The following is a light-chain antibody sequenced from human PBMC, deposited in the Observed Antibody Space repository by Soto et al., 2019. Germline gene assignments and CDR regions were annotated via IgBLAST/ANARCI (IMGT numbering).Light chain of an antibody. CDR3: QHYKNWPRT. CDR1: QSVSRN. J-gene: IGKJ1*01. V-gene: IGKV3-15*01. CDR2: GAS. Sequence: EIVMTQSPATLSVSPGERDTLSCRASQSVSRNLAWYQQKPGQAPRLLIYGASTRATGIPARFGGSGSGTEFTLTISSLQSEDFAVYYCQHYKNWPRTFGQGTKVEIK.